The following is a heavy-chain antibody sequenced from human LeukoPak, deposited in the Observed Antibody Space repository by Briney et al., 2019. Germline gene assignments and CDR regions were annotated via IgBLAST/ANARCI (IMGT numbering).Heavy chain of an antibody. D-gene: IGHD2-2*01. CDR1: GYTFTSYG. J-gene: IGHJ5*02. V-gene: IGHV1-18*04. CDR2: ISAYNGNT. Sequence: ASVKVSCKASGYTFTSYGISWVRQAPGQGLEWMGWISAYNGNTNYAQKLQGRVTMTTDTSTSTAYMELRSLRSDDTAVYYCARGVVVPAASDITNWFDPWGQGTLVTVSS. CDR3: ARGVVVPAASDITNWFDP.